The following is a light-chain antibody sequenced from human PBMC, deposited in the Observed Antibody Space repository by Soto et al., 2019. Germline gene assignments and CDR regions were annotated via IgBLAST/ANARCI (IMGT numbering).Light chain of an antibody. CDR1: QNIRNY. Sequence: DIQMNQSPSSLSASVGDRVTITCRARQNIRNYLSWYQQKPGKAPKLLIYAAIRLHSGVPSRFSGSGSGTDFTLTISSLQPEDFATYYCQQSFSTPSTWTFGQGTKVDIK. CDR3: QQSFSTPSTWT. CDR2: AAI. V-gene: IGKV1-39*01. J-gene: IGKJ1*01.